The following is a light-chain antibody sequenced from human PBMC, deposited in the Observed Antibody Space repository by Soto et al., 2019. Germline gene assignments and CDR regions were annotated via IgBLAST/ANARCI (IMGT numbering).Light chain of an antibody. J-gene: IGKJ3*01. Sequence: EIVLTQSPGTLSLSPGDRATLSCRASQSVTSSYLAWYQQKPGQAPSLLIYDASNRATGIPDRFSGSGSGTDFSLTISRLEPEDFAVYYCQHYGNSPGLFTFGPGTKVDIK. CDR1: QSVTSSY. V-gene: IGKV3-20*01. CDR3: QHYGNSPGLFT. CDR2: DAS.